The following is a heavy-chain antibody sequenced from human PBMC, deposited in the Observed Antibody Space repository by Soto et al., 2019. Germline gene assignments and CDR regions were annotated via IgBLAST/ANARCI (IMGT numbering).Heavy chain of an antibody. J-gene: IGHJ4*02. CDR1: GGSISTSLYY. CDR3: ARRVLATLTTSPYIDS. Sequence: PEETLSLTCTVSGGSISTSLYYWGWIRQPPGKGLEWIGSVYYSGSTYYSPSLMSRVTISIDTSKNQFSLKVTSVTAADTAVYYCARRVLATLTTSPYIDSWGQGTLVTVSS. CDR2: VYYSGST. D-gene: IGHD4-17*01. V-gene: IGHV4-39*01.